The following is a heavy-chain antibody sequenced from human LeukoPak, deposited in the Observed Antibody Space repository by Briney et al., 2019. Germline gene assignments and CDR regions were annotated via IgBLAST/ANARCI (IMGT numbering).Heavy chain of an antibody. CDR3: ARDLLPHNWFDP. V-gene: IGHV4-31*03. J-gene: IGHJ5*02. CDR1: GGSISSGTYY. CDR2: IYYSGSV. Sequence: SQTLFLTCTVSGGSISSGTYYWSWIRQHPGKGLEWIGYIYYSGSVYYNPSLKSRVTISVDTSKNQFSLKLGSVTAADTAVYYCARDLLPHNWFDPWGQGILVTVSS.